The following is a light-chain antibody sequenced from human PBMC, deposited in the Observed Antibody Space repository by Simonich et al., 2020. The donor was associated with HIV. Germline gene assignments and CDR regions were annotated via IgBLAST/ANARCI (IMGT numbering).Light chain of an antibody. CDR1: ALPKQY. Sequence: SYELTQPPSVSLSPGQTARITCSGDALPKQYTYWYQQKPGQAPVLVIRKDSERPSGMHGRFSGSSSGTIATLTISGVQAEDEADYYCQSADSSGSYVVFGGGTKLTVL. CDR2: KDS. J-gene: IGLJ2*01. V-gene: IGLV3-25*03. CDR3: QSADSSGSYVV.